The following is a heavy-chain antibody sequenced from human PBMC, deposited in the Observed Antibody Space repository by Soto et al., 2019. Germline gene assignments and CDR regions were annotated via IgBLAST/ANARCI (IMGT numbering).Heavy chain of an antibody. CDR1: GGSFSGYY. CDR2: INHSGST. CDR3: ARGGCTNGVCYWYYYYGMDV. D-gene: IGHD2-8*01. Sequence: QVQLQQWGAGLLKPSETLSLTCAVYGGSFSGYYWSWIRQPPGKGLEWIGEINHSGSTNYNPSLKSRVNISVDTAKNQFSLKLSSVTAADTAVYYCARGGCTNGVCYWYYYYGMDVWGQGTTVTVSS. V-gene: IGHV4-34*01. J-gene: IGHJ6*02.